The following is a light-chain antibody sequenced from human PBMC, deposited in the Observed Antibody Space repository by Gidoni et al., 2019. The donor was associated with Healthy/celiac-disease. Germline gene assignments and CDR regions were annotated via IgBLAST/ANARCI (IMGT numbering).Light chain of an antibody. Sequence: EIVLTQSPGTLSLSPGERATLSCRASQSVSSSYLAWYQQKPGQAPRLLIYGASSRATGIPDRFSGSGSGTDFTLTISRLEPEDFAVYYCKQYGSSLWTFGQXTKVEIK. V-gene: IGKV3-20*01. J-gene: IGKJ1*01. CDR1: QSVSSSY. CDR2: GAS. CDR3: KQYGSSLWT.